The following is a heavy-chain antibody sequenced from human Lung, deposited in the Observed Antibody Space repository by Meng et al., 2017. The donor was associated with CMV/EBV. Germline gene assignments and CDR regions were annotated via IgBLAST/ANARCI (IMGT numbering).Heavy chain of an antibody. J-gene: IGHJ4*02. CDR1: GGSFSGYY. D-gene: IGHD5-18*01. CDR3: ARGSINRGYSYGSRLMMGLPR. V-gene: IGHV4-34*01. CDR2: INHSGST. Sequence: SETLSLTCAVYGGSFSGYYWSWIRQPPGKGLEWIGEINHSGSTNYNPSLKSRVTISVDTSKNQFSLKLSSVTAADTAVYYCARGSINRGYSYGSRLMMGLPRWGQGTLVTVSS.